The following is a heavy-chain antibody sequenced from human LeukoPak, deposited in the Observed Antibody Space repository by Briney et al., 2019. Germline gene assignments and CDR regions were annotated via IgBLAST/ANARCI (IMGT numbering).Heavy chain of an antibody. Sequence: SETLSLTCTVSGGSISTYYWSWIRQPPGKGLEYIGYIYYSGSTNYNPSLKSRVTISLDTSKNQFSLKLSSVTAADTAVYYYARGRGYSSGWYRTSFDYWGQGTLVTVSS. CDR1: GGSISTYY. D-gene: IGHD6-19*01. CDR2: IYYSGST. V-gene: IGHV4-59*01. CDR3: ARGRGYSSGWYRTSFDY. J-gene: IGHJ4*02.